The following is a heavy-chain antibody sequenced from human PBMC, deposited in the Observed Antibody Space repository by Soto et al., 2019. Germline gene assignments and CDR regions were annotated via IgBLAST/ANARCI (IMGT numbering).Heavy chain of an antibody. J-gene: IGHJ6*02. CDR2: IRSKAYGGTT. V-gene: IGHV3-49*04. D-gene: IGHD1-1*01. Sequence: GGSLRLSCTASGFTFGDYAMSWVRQAPGKGLEWVGFIRSKAYGGTTEYAASVKGRFTISRDDSKGIAYLQMNSLKTEDTAVYYCTRELETNYYYYYGMDVWGQGTTVTVSS. CDR3: TRELETNYYYYYGMDV. CDR1: GFTFGDYA.